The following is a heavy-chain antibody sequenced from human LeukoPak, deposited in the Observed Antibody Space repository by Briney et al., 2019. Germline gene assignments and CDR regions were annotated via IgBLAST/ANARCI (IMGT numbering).Heavy chain of an antibody. D-gene: IGHD5-12*01. CDR3: AREVVVAATPNWFDP. J-gene: IGHJ5*02. V-gene: IGHV3-33*01. CDR2: IWHDGSKK. CDR1: GFPFSSYG. Sequence: HPWGSLRLSCAASGFPFSSYGMHWVRQAPGKGLEWVAFIWHDGSKKYYADSVKGRFTISRDNSKNTLYLQMSSLRAEDTAVYYCAREVVVAATPNWFDPWGQGTLVTVSS.